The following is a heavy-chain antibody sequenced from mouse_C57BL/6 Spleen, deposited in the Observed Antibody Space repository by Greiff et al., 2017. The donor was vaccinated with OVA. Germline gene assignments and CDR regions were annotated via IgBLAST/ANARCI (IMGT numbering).Heavy chain of an antibody. Sequence: VQLVESGAELVKPGASVKISCKASGYAFSSYWMNWVKQRPGKGLEWIGQIYPGDGDTNYNGKFKGKATLTADKSSSTAYMQLSSLTSEDSAVYFCAREGSNLYYAMDYWGQGTSVTVSS. CDR2: IYPGDGDT. CDR3: AREGSNLYYAMDY. J-gene: IGHJ4*01. D-gene: IGHD2-5*01. CDR1: GYAFSSYW. V-gene: IGHV1-80*01.